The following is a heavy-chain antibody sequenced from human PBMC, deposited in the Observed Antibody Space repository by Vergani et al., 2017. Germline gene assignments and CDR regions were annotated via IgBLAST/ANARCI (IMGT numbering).Heavy chain of an antibody. D-gene: IGHD3-3*01. CDR1: GFTFSSYA. CDR3: ARGSVLRFLEWLLTDAFDI. Sequence: QVQLVESGGGVVQPGRSLRLSCAASGFTFSSYAMHWVRQAPGKGLEWVAVISYDGSNKYYADSVKGRFIISRDNSKNTLYLQMNSLRAEDTAVYYCARGSVLRFLEWLLTDAFDIWGQGTMVTVSS. CDR2: ISYDGSNK. V-gene: IGHV3-30-3*01. J-gene: IGHJ3*02.